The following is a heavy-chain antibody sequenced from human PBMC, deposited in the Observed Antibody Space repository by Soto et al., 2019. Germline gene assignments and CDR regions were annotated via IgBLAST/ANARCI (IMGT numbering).Heavy chain of an antibody. D-gene: IGHD2-2*02. V-gene: IGHV4-61*01. Sequence: QVQLQESGPGLVKPSETLSLTCTVSGGSVSSGSYYWSWIRQPPGKGLEWIGYIYYSGSTNYNPSLKSRVTISVDTSKNQFSLKLSSVTAADTAVYYCASVTRTCISTSCYRYYYGMDVWGQGPTVTVSS. CDR1: GGSVSSGSYY. CDR3: ASVTRTCISTSCYRYYYGMDV. J-gene: IGHJ6*02. CDR2: IYYSGST.